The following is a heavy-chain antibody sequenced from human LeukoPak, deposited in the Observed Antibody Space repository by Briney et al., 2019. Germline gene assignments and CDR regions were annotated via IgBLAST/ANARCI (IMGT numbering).Heavy chain of an antibody. CDR1: SGSISSYY. D-gene: IGHD3-3*01. J-gene: IGHJ4*02. Sequence: SSETLSLTCTVSSGSISSYYWSWIRQPPGKGLEWIGYIYSGSTNYHPSLKSRLTISVDTSKNQFSLKLSSVTAADTAVYYCANGFLEWFYVYWGQGTLVTVSS. CDR2: IYSGST. V-gene: IGHV4-59*01. CDR3: ANGFLEWFYVY.